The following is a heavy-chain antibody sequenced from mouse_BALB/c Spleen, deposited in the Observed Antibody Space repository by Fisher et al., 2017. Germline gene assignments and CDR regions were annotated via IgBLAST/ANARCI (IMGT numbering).Heavy chain of an antibody. V-gene: IGHV1-69*02. Sequence: KFKGKATLTVDKSSSTAYMQLSSLTSEDSAVHYCARCLGAMDYWGQGTSVTVSS. J-gene: IGHJ4*01. CDR3: ARCLGAMDY. D-gene: IGHD2-10*02.